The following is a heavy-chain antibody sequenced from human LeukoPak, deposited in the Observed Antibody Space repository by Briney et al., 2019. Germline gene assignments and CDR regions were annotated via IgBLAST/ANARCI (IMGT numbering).Heavy chain of an antibody. CDR3: ATEDRIAAAVLFDY. V-gene: IGHV1-18*01. D-gene: IGHD6-13*01. CDR1: GYTFTSYG. CDR2: INAYNGNT. J-gene: IGHJ4*02. Sequence: ASVKVSCKASGYTFTSYGISWVRQAPGQGLEWMGWINAYNGNTNYAQKLQDRVTMTTDTSTSTAYMELRSLRSEDTAVYYCATEDRIAAAVLFDYWGQGTLVTVSS.